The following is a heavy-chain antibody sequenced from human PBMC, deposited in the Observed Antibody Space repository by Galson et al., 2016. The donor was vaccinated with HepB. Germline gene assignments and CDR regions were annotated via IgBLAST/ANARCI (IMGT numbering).Heavy chain of an antibody. CDR2: LSYDGTDN. J-gene: IGHJ6*03. D-gene: IGHD2-21*02. V-gene: IGHV3-33*01. CDR1: PFILSDYG. CDR3: AREVGTVAPGGDVYYYMDV. Sequence: SLRLSCAASPFILSDYGMHWVRQAPGKGLEWVAVLSYDGTDNYYADSVQGRFSVSRDITKNTMYLQMNSLRAEDTAVYYCAREVGTVAPGGDVYYYMDVWGKGTTVTVSS.